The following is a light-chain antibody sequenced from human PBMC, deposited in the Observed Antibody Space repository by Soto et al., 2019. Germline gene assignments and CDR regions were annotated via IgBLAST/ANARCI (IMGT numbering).Light chain of an antibody. J-gene: IGKJ1*01. CDR3: QQYADWPKT. CDR1: QSVSDR. Sequence: EIGSTQSPYTLSVSPGERATLSCRASQSVSDRVVWYQQKSGQAPSLLIYAASTRAAGVPARFSGSGSGTEFTLTISSLQSEDFAVYFCQQYADWPKTFGQGTKVDIK. V-gene: IGKV3-15*01. CDR2: AAS.